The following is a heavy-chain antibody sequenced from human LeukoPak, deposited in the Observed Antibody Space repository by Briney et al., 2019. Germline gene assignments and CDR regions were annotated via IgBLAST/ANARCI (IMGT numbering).Heavy chain of an antibody. CDR1: GFTFSDYY. D-gene: IGHD1-26*01. Sequence: GGSLRLSCAASGFTFSDYYTSWIRKAPGKGLEWVSYISSSGSTIYYADSVKGRFTISRDNAKNSLYLQMNSLRAEDTAVYYCARDDRYSGSYDYYGMDVWGQGTTVTVPS. J-gene: IGHJ6*02. CDR2: ISSSGSTI. V-gene: IGHV3-11*01. CDR3: ARDDRYSGSYDYYGMDV.